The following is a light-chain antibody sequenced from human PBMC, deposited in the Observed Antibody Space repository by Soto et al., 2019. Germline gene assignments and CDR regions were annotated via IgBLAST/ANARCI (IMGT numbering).Light chain of an antibody. CDR2: DVS. Sequence: QSALTQPASVSGSPGLSIALSRTGTSRDVGVYNSGSWYQQQPGKVPKLMIYDVSNRPSGVSNRFSGSKSGNTASLTIAGLQAEDEGDYYCSSYTTGGSYVFGTGTQVTVL. V-gene: IGLV2-14*01. CDR3: SSYTTGGSYV. CDR1: SRDVGVYNS. J-gene: IGLJ1*01.